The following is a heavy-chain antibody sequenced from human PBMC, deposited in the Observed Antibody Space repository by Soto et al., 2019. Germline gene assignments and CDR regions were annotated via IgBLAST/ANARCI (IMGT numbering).Heavy chain of an antibody. CDR1: GFTFSSYA. Sequence: EVQLLESGGGLVQPGGSLRLSCAASGFTFSSYAMNWVCQAPGTGLEWVSVISSSGDSTYYADSVKGRFTISRDNSKNTLYLQMNSLRAEDTALYYCAKDGGSGTYPEYWGQGALVTVSS. CDR3: AKDGGSGTYPEY. D-gene: IGHD1-26*01. J-gene: IGHJ4*02. V-gene: IGHV3-23*01. CDR2: ISSSGDST.